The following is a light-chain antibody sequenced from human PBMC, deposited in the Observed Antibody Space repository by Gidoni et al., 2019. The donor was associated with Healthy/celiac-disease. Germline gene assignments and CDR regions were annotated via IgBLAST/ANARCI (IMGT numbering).Light chain of an antibody. V-gene: IGKV1-39*01. CDR2: AAS. CDR3: QQSYSTPNT. Sequence: DIQMTKSPSSLSASVGDRVTITCRASQSLSSYLNWYHQKPGKAPKLLIYAASSLQSGVPSRFSGSGSGTDFTLTISILQPEDFATYYCQQSYSTPNTFGQGTKLEIK. J-gene: IGKJ2*01. CDR1: QSLSSY.